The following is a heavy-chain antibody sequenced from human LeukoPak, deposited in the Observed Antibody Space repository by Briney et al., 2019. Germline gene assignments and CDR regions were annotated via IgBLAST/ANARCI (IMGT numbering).Heavy chain of an antibody. D-gene: IGHD3-10*01. Sequence: GGSLRLPCAASGFTFSSYAMSWVRQAPGKGLEWVSAISGSGGSTYYADSVKGRFTISRDNSKNTLYLQMNSLRAEDTAVYYCAKDLRYGSGSYPLGAFDIWGQGTMVTVSS. V-gene: IGHV3-23*01. J-gene: IGHJ3*02. CDR3: AKDLRYGSGSYPLGAFDI. CDR1: GFTFSSYA. CDR2: ISGSGGST.